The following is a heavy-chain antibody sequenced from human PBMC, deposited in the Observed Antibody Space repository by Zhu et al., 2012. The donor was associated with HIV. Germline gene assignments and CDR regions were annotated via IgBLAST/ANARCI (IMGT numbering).Heavy chain of an antibody. CDR1: GGSITSIYW. D-gene: IGHD6-19*01. J-gene: IGHJ4*01. Sequence: QVQLQESGPGLVKPSETLSLTCAVSGGSITSIYWWAWVRQTPGKGLEWVAEIYDSGSANYNPSLKTRLTISVDKSKNQFSLKLTSVTAADTAVYYCTRLAVAQLEYFFDYVGPGTWSPSPQ. CDR3: TRLAVAQLEYFFDY. CDR2: IYDSGSA. V-gene: IGHV4-4*02.